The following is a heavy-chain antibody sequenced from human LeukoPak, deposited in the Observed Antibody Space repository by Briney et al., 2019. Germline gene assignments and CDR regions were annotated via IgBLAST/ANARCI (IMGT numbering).Heavy chain of an antibody. D-gene: IGHD6-6*01. J-gene: IGHJ5*02. CDR1: GYTFTGYY. V-gene: IGHV1-2*02. Sequence: GASVKVSCKASGYTFTGYYMHWVRQTPGQGLEWMGWINPNSGGTNYAQKFQGRVTMTRDTSISTAYMELSRLRSDDTAVYYCARDIHTQNSSSFDPWGQGTLVTVSS. CDR3: ARDIHTQNSSSFDP. CDR2: INPNSGGT.